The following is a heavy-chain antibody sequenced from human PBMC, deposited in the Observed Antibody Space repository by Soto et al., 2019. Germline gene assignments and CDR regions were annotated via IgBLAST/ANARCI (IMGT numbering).Heavy chain of an antibody. D-gene: IGHD6-13*01. J-gene: IGHJ4*02. CDR1: EITFITSA. CDR3: ATDSSTWFFDN. V-gene: IGHV3-23*01. CDR2: ISGSGATT. Sequence: HPGGSLRLSCATSEITFITSAMSWVRQAPGKGLEWVSYISGSGATTDYADSVKGRFTISRDNSKKTLYLQMNILKVDDTAVYYCATDSSTWFFDNWGQGTLVTVSS.